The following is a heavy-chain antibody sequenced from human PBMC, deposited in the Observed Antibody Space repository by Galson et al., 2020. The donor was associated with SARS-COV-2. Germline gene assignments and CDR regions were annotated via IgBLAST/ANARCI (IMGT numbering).Heavy chain of an antibody. J-gene: IGHJ3*02. V-gene: IGHV3-23*01. CDR1: GFTFNNYA. Sequence: QAGGSLRLSCVYSGFTFNNYAMTWVRQAPGKGLEWVSAISGSGNSIYYADSVKGRFTISRDNSKNTLYVQMYSLRAEDTAVYYCAKALGERVALASTLNPFDIWGQGTMVTVSS. D-gene: IGHD6-19*01. CDR2: ISGSGNSI. CDR3: AKALGERVALASTLNPFDI.